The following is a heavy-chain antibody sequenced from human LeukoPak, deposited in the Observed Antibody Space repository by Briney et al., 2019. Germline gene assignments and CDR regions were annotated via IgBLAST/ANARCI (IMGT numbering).Heavy chain of an antibody. CDR1: GFTFSSYA. CDR2: ISGSGSST. D-gene: IGHD3-22*01. CDR3: AKDFVSSGVWCFAL. J-gene: IGHJ2*01. Sequence: GGSLRLSCAASGFTFSSYAMSWVRQAPGKGMEWDSAISGSGSSTFYADSVKGRFTISRDNSKNTLFLQMNSLRAEDTAVYYCAKDFVSSGVWCFALWGRGTLVTVSS. V-gene: IGHV3-23*01.